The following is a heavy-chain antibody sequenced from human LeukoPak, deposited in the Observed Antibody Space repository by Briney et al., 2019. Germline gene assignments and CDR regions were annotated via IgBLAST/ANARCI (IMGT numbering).Heavy chain of an antibody. J-gene: IGHJ4*02. CDR1: GFTVSSNY. D-gene: IGHD3-16*01. CDR2: IYSGGST. V-gene: IGHV3-66*01. Sequence: GGSLRLPCAASGFTVSSNYMSWVRQAPGKGLEWVSVIYSGGSTYYADSVKGRFTISRDNSKNTLYLQMNSLRAEDTAVYYCAVGGRLGAFDYWGQGTLVTVSS. CDR3: AVGGRLGAFDY.